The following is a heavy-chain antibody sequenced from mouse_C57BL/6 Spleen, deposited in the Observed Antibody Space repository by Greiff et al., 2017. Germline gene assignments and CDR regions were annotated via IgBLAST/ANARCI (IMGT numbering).Heavy chain of an antibody. D-gene: IGHD2-4*01. Sequence: QVQLKESGAELARPGASVKMSCKASGYTFTSYTMHWVKQRPGPGLEWIGYINPSSGYTKYNQKFKDKATLTADKSSSTAYMQLSSLTSEDSAVYYCAREDDYGFAYWGQGTLVTVSA. CDR3: AREDDYGFAY. J-gene: IGHJ3*01. CDR1: GYTFTSYT. CDR2: INPSSGYT. V-gene: IGHV1-4*01.